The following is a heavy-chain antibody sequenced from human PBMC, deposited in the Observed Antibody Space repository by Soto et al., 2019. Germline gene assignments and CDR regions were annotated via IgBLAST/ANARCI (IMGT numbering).Heavy chain of an antibody. V-gene: IGHV3-30-3*01. CDR2: MSYDGSNK. CDR1: GFTFSSYA. D-gene: IGHD2-2*01. J-gene: IGHJ4*02. Sequence: GGSLRLSCAASGFTFSSYAVHWVRQAPGKGLEWVAVMSYDGSNKYYADSVKGRFIISSDNSKNTLYLQMNSLGTEDTAVYYCARGYCSRPSCSHFDCWGQGTLVTVSS. CDR3: ARGYCSRPSCSHFDC.